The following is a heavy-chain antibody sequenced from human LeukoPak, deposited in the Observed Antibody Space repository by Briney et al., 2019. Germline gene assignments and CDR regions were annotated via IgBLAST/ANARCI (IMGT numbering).Heavy chain of an antibody. Sequence: ASVKVSCKASGYTFTSYGISWVRQAPGQGLEWMGWISAYNGNTNYAQELQGRVTMTTDTSTSTAYMELRSLRSDDTAVYYCAGSPPYSGYDHLDYWGQGTLVTVSS. CDR3: AGSPPYSGYDHLDY. CDR2: ISAYNGNT. CDR1: GYTFTSYG. J-gene: IGHJ4*02. V-gene: IGHV1-18*01. D-gene: IGHD5-12*01.